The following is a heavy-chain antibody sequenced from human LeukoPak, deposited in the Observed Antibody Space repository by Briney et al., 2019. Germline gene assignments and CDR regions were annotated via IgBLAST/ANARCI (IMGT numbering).Heavy chain of an antibody. CDR3: ATRQSGYSSGRYHY. CDR1: GFTFSSYE. J-gene: IGHJ4*02. V-gene: IGHV3-48*03. D-gene: IGHD6-19*01. CDR2: ISSSGSTI. Sequence: PGGSLRLSCAASGFTFSSYEMNWVRQAPGKGLEWVSYISSSGSTIYYADSVKGRFTISRDNAKNSLYLQMNSLRAEDTAVYYCATRQSGYSSGRYHYWGQGTLVTVSS.